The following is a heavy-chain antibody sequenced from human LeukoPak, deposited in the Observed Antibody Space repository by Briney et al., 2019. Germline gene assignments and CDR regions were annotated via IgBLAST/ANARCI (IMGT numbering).Heavy chain of an antibody. Sequence: GGSLRLSCAVSGFTVSNNYMNWVRQAPGKGLEWVAVISYDGSNKYYADSVKGRFTISRDNSKNTLYLQMNSLRAEDTAVYYCAKRPPYWLDYWGQGTLVTVSS. CDR2: ISYDGSNK. CDR3: AKRPPYWLDY. D-gene: IGHD2-8*02. CDR1: GFTVSNNY. V-gene: IGHV3-30*18. J-gene: IGHJ4*02.